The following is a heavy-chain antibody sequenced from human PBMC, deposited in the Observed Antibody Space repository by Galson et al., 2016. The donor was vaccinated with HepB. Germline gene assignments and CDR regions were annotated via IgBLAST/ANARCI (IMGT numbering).Heavy chain of an antibody. CDR2: IRSKANNYET. CDR1: GFTFSGSA. Sequence: SLRLSCAASGFTFSGSAMHWVRQASGKGLEWVGRIRSKANNYETAYAASVKGRFTISRDDSKNTAYLQVNSLKTEDTAVYYCTSLTIFGVVTNYWGQGTLVTVSS. D-gene: IGHD3-3*01. V-gene: IGHV3-73*01. CDR3: TSLTIFGVVTNY. J-gene: IGHJ4*02.